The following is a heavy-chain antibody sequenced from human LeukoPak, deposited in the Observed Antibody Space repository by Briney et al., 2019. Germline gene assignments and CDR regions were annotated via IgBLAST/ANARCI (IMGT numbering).Heavy chain of an antibody. CDR2: IYYSGKS. Sequence: SETLSLTCAVSGYSISSRNWWGWIRQPPGKGLEWIGYIYYSGKSYYSPSLKSRVTMSLDTSQSPFSLKLSSVTAVDTAVYFCARYGGDSDWYVDLWGRGTLVTVSS. J-gene: IGHJ2*01. V-gene: IGHV4-28*01. CDR3: ARYGGDSDWYVDL. D-gene: IGHD4-23*01. CDR1: GYSISSRNW.